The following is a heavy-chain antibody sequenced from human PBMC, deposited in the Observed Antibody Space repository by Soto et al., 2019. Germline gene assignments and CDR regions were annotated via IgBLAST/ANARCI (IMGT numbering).Heavy chain of an antibody. V-gene: IGHV4-30-4*01. J-gene: IGHJ6*02. D-gene: IGHD2-2*01. Sequence: KPSETLSLTCTVSGGSISSGDYYWSWIRQPPGKGLEWIGYIYYSGSTYYNPSLKSRVTISVDTSKNQFSLKLSSVTAADTAVYYCAREMVVPAATYYYYYGMDVWGQGTTVTVSS. CDR3: AREMVVPAATYYYYYGMDV. CDR1: GGSISSGDYY. CDR2: IYYSGST.